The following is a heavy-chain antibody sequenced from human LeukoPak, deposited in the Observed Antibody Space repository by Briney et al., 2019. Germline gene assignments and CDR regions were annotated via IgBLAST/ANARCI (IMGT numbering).Heavy chain of an antibody. D-gene: IGHD5-18*01. CDR3: ARETPYSYGPSFDY. J-gene: IGHJ4*02. V-gene: IGHV4-30-2*01. Sequence: PSETLSLTCAVSGGSISSGGYSWSWIRQPPGKGLEWIGYIYHSGSTYYNPSLKSRVTISVDRSKNQFTLKLSSVTAADTAVYYCARETPYSYGPSFDYWGQGTLVTVSS. CDR2: IYHSGST. CDR1: GGSISSGGYS.